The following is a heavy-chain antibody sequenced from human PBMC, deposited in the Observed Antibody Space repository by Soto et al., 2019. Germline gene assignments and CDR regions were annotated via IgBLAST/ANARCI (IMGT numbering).Heavy chain of an antibody. J-gene: IGHJ5*02. Sequence: GGSLRLSCAASGFTFSSYAMSWVRQAPGKGLEWVSTFSSVGGGTYYADSVKGRFTISRDNSKNTLYLQMNSLRAEDTALYHCAKTGDSSGYNWFDPWGRGTLVTVSS. CDR1: GFTFSSYA. CDR3: AKTGDSSGYNWFDP. V-gene: IGHV3-23*01. D-gene: IGHD3-22*01. CDR2: FSSVGGGT.